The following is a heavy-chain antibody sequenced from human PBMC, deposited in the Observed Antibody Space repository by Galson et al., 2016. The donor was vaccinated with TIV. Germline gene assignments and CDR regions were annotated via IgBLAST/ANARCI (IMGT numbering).Heavy chain of an antibody. Sequence: SVKVSCKASGGTFDNYPITWVRQAPGQGLEWMGGIIPISAIADNAQKFQGRISITADESTSTAYMELSSLRSEDTAVYYCAKDLTSPVLARFGAVDYWGQGTLVTVSS. CDR1: GGTFDNYP. CDR3: AKDLTSPVLARFGAVDY. D-gene: IGHD3-10*01. J-gene: IGHJ4*02. V-gene: IGHV1-69*13. CDR2: IIPISAIA.